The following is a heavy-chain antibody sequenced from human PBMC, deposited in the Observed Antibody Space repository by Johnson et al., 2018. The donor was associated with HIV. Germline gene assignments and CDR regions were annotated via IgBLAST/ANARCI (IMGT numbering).Heavy chain of an antibody. CDR3: AKDRGIQWALPADAFDV. CDR2: IGTAGDT. V-gene: IGHV3-13*01. Sequence: EVQLVESGGGLVQPGGSLRLSCAASGFTFSSYDMHWVRQATGKGLEWVSAIGTAGDTYYPGSVKGRFTISRDNSKNALYLRMNSLRAEDTAVYYCAKDRGIQWALPADAFDVWGQGTMVTVSS. CDR1: GFTFSSYD. D-gene: IGHD6-13*01. J-gene: IGHJ3*01.